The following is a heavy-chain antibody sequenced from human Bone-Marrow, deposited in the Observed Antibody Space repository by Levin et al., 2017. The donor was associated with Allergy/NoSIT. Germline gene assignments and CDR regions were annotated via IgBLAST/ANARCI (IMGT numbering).Heavy chain of an antibody. Sequence: SQTLSLTCTVSGGSISSSSYYWGWIRQPPGKGLEWIGSIYYSGSTYYNPSLKSRVTISVDTSKNQFSLKLSSVTAAETAVYYCARLGRKWLGGGRWFDPWGQGTLVTVSS. CDR3: ARLGRKWLGGGRWFDP. J-gene: IGHJ5*02. V-gene: IGHV4-39*01. D-gene: IGHD6-19*01. CDR1: GGSISSSSYY. CDR2: IYYSGST.